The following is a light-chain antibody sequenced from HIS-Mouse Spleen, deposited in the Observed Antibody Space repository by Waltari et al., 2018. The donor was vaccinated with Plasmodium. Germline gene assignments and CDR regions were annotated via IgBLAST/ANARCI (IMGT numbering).Light chain of an antibody. CDR2: AAS. CDR3: QQRSNWPT. J-gene: IGKJ2*01. V-gene: IGKV3-11*01. Sequence: IVLTQSPATLSLSPGERATLSCRASQSVSSYLAWYQQKPGQAPRLLIDAASNRATGIPARFSGSGSGTDFTITISSLEPEDSAVYCCQQRSNWPTFGQGTKLEIK. CDR1: QSVSSY.